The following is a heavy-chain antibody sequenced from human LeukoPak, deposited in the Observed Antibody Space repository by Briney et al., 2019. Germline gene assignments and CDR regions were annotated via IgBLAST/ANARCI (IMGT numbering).Heavy chain of an antibody. CDR2: IYHSGST. D-gene: IGHD6-19*01. J-gene: IGHJ4*02. CDR3: ARYDVGWYYFDY. Sequence: SETLSLTCVVSGDSISSSNWWSWVRQPPEKGLEWIGEIYHSGSTNYNPSLKSRVTISVDKSKNQFSLKLSSVTAADTAVYSCARYDVGWYYFDYWGQGTLVTVSS. V-gene: IGHV4-4*02. CDR1: GDSISSSNW.